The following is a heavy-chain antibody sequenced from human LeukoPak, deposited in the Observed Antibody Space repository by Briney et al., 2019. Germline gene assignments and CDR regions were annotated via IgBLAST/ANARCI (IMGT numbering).Heavy chain of an antibody. CDR3: AKEKEDIVVVPAAHGGLDY. V-gene: IGHV3-30*18. CDR1: GSTFSSYG. Sequence: GGSLRLSCAASGSTFSSYGMHWVRQAPGKGLEWVAVISYDGSNKYYADSVRGRFTISRDNSKNTLYLQMNSLRAEDTAVYYCAKEKEDIVVVPAAHGGLDYWGQGTLVTVSS. CDR2: ISYDGSNK. J-gene: IGHJ4*02. D-gene: IGHD2-2*01.